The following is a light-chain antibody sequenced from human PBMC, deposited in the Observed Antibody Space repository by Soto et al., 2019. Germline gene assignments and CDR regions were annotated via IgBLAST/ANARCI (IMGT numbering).Light chain of an antibody. CDR1: QNINTY. CDR2: GAS. Sequence: DILLTQSPSSLSASVGDRVTITCRASQNINTYLHWYQQKPGRAPNLLISGASVLLSGVPSRFVGSGSGTDFTLTVTSLQPDDFATYYCQQTYNTPRTFGQGTNVEAK. V-gene: IGKV1-39*01. CDR3: QQTYNTPRT. J-gene: IGKJ1*01.